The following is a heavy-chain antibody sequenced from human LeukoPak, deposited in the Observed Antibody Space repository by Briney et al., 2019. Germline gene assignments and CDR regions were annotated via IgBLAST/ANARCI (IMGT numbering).Heavy chain of an antibody. CDR1: GFTFSSYS. D-gene: IGHD2-2*01. Sequence: GGSLRLSCAASGFTFSSYSMNWVRQAPGKGLEWVSSISSSSYIYYADSVKGRFTISRDNAKNSLYLQMNSLRAEDTAVYYCAREDCSSTSCFGFDYWGQGTLVTVSS. CDR3: AREDCSSTSCFGFDY. V-gene: IGHV3-21*01. J-gene: IGHJ4*02. CDR2: ISSSSYI.